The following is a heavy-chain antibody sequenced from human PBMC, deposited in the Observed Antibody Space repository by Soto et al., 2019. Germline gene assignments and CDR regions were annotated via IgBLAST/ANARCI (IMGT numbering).Heavy chain of an antibody. CDR2: INAGNGNT. CDR1: GYTFTSYA. V-gene: IGHV1-3*01. D-gene: IGHD3-22*01. CDR3: PRDYYYDSSGSAEYFQH. J-gene: IGHJ1*01. Sequence: QVQLVQSGAEVKKPGASVKVSCKASGYTFTSYAMHWVRQAPGQRLEWMGWINAGNGNTKYSQKFQGRVTITRDTSARTAYMELSSLRSEDTAVYYCPRDYYYDSSGSAEYFQHWGQGTLVTVSS.